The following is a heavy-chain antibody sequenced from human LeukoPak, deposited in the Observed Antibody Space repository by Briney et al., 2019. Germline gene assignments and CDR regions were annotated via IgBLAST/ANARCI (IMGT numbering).Heavy chain of an antibody. CDR2: IIPIFGTA. J-gene: IGHJ3*02. V-gene: IGHV1-69*06. D-gene: IGHD1-26*01. CDR3: ARMRGAGDYAFDI. CDR1: GGTFSSYA. Sequence: SVKVFCKASGGTFSSYAISWVRQAPGQGLEWMGGIIPIFGTANYAQKFQGRVTITADKSTSTAYMELSSLRSEDTAVYYCARMRGAGDYAFDIWGQGTMVTVSS.